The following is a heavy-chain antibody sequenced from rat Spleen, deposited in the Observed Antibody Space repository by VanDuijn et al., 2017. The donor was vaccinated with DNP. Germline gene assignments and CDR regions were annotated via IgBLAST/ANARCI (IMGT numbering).Heavy chain of an antibody. V-gene: IGHV3-1*01. CDR1: GYSITSNY. Sequence: EVQLQESGPGLVKPSQSLSLTCSVTGYSITSNYWGWIRKFPGDKMEWIGHISYSGSTTYNPSLESRISITRDTSKNQFFLHLNSVTPADAATYYCARQPSGMDYWGQGVMVTVSS. CDR3: ARQPSGMDY. D-gene: IGHD1-4*01. CDR2: ISYSGST. J-gene: IGHJ2*01.